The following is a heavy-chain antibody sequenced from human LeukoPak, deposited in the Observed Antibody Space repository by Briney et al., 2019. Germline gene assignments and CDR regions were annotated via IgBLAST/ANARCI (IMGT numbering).Heavy chain of an antibody. J-gene: IGHJ4*02. V-gene: IGHV3-64D*06. Sequence: GGTLRLSCSASGFTLSRYGMHWVRQAPGKGLEYDSGISSNGGSTNYADAVKGRFTISRDNSKNTLHLQMSSLRAEDTAVYSCVKGYCSSISCSLIDYGGQGTLVTVSS. D-gene: IGHD2-2*01. CDR1: GFTLSRYG. CDR2: ISSNGGST. CDR3: VKGYCSSISCSLIDY.